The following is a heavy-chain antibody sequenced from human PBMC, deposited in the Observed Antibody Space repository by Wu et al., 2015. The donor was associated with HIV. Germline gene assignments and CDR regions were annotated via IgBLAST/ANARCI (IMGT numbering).Heavy chain of an antibody. V-gene: IGHV1-46*02. CDR2: INPSGGGT. CDR3: LEGRITGTSFTT. CDR1: GYIFNNFY. Sequence: QVQLVQSGAEVKKPGASVKVSCKASGYIFNNFYVHWVRQAPGQGLEWLGRINPSGGGTIYAQKVQDRVTMTSDTSTSTVYMELKNLRSDDTAVYFCLEGRITGTSFTTWGHGNLVTVSS. J-gene: IGHJ4*03. D-gene: IGHD1-7*01.